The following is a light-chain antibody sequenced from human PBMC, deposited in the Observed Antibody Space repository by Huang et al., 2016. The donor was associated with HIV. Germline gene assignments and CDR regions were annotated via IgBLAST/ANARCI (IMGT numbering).Light chain of an antibody. V-gene: IGKV1-33*01. CDR2: DAS. CDR3: QHYDSLPYT. CDR1: PDITKF. Sequence: DIQMTQSPSSLAASVGDRVTITCQASPDITKFLNWYQQKPVQPPKLLMYDASTLETGVPSRFSGSGSGTHFSFTISSLQPEDFAIYYCQHYDSLPYTFGQGTKLEIK. J-gene: IGKJ2*01.